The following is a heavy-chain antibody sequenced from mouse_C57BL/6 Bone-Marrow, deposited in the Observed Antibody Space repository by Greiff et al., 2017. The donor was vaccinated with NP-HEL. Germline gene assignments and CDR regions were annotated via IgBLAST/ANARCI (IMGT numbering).Heavy chain of an antibody. V-gene: IGHV5-17*01. D-gene: IGHD2-5*01. J-gene: IGHJ2*01. CDR2: ISSGSSTI. CDR3: ARSYYSNFDY. CDR1: GFTFSDYG. Sequence: EVQLVESGGGLVKPGGSLKLSCAASGFTFSDYGMHWVRQAPEKGLEWVAYISSGSSTIYYADTVKGRFTISRDNAKNTLFLQMTSRRSEDTAMYYCARSYYSNFDYWGQGTTLTVSS.